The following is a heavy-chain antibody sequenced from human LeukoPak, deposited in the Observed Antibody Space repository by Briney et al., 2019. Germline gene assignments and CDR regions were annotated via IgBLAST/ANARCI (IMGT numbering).Heavy chain of an antibody. CDR1: GYTFTSYY. V-gene: IGHV1-46*01. CDR2: INPSGGST. Sequence: ASVKVSCKASGYTFTSYYMHWVRQAPGQGLEWMGIINPSGGSTSYTQKFQGRVTMTRDTSTSTVYMDLSSLRSEDTAVYYCARGSIRNWRIDHWGQGTLVTVSS. CDR3: ARGSIRNWRIDH. J-gene: IGHJ4*02. D-gene: IGHD1-1*01.